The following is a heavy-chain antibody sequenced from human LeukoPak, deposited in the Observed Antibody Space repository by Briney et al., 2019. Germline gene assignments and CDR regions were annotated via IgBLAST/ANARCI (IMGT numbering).Heavy chain of an antibody. Sequence: ASVKVSCKASGYTFTSYGISWVRQAPGQGLEWMGWISVYNGNTNYAQKLQGRVTMTTDTSTSTAYMELRSLRSDDTAVYYCARDGALSGFNDAFDIWGQGTMVTVSS. D-gene: IGHD3-22*01. CDR3: ARDGALSGFNDAFDI. J-gene: IGHJ3*02. CDR2: ISVYNGNT. V-gene: IGHV1-18*01. CDR1: GYTFTSYG.